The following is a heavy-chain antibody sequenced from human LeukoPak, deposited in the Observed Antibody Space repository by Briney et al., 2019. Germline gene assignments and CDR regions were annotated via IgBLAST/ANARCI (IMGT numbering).Heavy chain of an antibody. J-gene: IGHJ5*02. CDR1: GSSIRDNYY. CDR2: VFYSGST. CDR3: ARHNYYHFWSTLNWFDP. V-gene: IGHV4-38-2*02. Sequence: SETLSLTCTIIGSSIRDNYYWGWIRRPPGKGLEWIGSVFYSGSTYYNPSLKSRVILSVDTSNNILSLKLRSVTAADTAVYYCARHNYYHFWSTLNWFDPWGQGAPVTVSS. D-gene: IGHD3-3*01.